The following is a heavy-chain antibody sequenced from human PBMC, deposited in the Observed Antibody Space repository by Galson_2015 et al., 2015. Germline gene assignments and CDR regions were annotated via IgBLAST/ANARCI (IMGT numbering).Heavy chain of an antibody. V-gene: IGHV1-2*06. CDR3: ARDCGHSTWFDP. CDR2: INPNSGGT. J-gene: IGHJ5*02. Sequence: SVKVSCKASGYTFTGYYMHWVRQAPGQGLEWMGRINPNSGGTNYAQKFQGRVTMTRDTSISTAYMELSRLRSDDTAVYYCARDCGHSTWFDPWGQGTLVTVSS. CDR1: GYTFTGYY. D-gene: IGHD2/OR15-2a*01.